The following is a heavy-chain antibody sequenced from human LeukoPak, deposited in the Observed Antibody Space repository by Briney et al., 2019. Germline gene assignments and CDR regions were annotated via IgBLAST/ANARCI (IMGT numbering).Heavy chain of an antibody. J-gene: IGHJ4*02. CDR2: IRYDGSNK. CDR1: GFTFSSYG. Sequence: PGGSLRLSCAASGFTFSSYGMHWVRQAPGKGLEWVAFIRYDGSNKYYADSVKGRFTISRDNSKNTLYLQMNSLRAEDTAVHYCSVVVVVVAATQVDYWGQGTLVTVSS. D-gene: IGHD2-15*01. V-gene: IGHV3-30*02. CDR3: SVVVVVVAATQVDY.